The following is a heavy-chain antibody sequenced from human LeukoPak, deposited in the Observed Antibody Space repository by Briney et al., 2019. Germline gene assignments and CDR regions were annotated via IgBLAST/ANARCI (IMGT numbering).Heavy chain of an antibody. CDR2: IYYSGST. J-gene: IGHJ4*02. Sequence: PSETLSLTCTVSGGSISSSSYYWGWIRQPPGKGLEWIGSIYYSGSTYYNPSLKSRVTISVDTSKNQFSLKLSSVTAADMAVYYCARGPGWSGYYLHFDYWGQGTLVTVSS. CDR1: GGSISSSSYY. V-gene: IGHV4-39*01. CDR3: ARGPGWSGYYLHFDY. D-gene: IGHD3-3*01.